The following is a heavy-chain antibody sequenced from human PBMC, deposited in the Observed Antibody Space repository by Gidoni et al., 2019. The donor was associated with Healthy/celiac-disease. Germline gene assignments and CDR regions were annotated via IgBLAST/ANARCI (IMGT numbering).Heavy chain of an antibody. CDR1: GGSFRGYY. J-gene: IGHJ5*02. CDR2: INHSGST. D-gene: IGHD1-1*01. Sequence: QVQLQQWGAGLLKPSETLSLTCAVYGGSFRGYYWSWIRQPPGKGLEWIGEINHSGSTNYNPSLKSRVTISVDTSKNQFSLKLSSVTAADTAVYYCARVLVQLERRAKTNWFDPWGQGTLVTVSS. V-gene: IGHV4-34*01. CDR3: ARVLVQLERRAKTNWFDP.